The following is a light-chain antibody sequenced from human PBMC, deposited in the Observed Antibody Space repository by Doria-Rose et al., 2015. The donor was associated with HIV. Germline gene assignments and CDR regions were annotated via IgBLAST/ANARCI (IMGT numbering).Light chain of an antibody. CDR3: QHYYNPPAT. Sequence: DIQMTQSPSSLSASVGDRVTITCRASQGISDSLAWYQQKPGKAPKLLLYAASRLDSGVPSRFSGSGSGTVYTPTTSCLQPEVFAIYYCQHYYNPPATFSGGTKVDIK. V-gene: IGKV1-NL1*01. J-gene: IGKJ4*01. CDR2: AAS. CDR1: QGISDS.